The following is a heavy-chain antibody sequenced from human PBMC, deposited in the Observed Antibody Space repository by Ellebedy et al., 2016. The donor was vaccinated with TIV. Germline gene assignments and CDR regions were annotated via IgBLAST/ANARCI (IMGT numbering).Heavy chain of an antibody. V-gene: IGHV1-69*06. Sequence: SVKVSCXASGGTFSSYAISWVRQAPGQGLEWMGGIIPIFGTANYAQKFQGRVTITADKSTSTAYMELSSLRSEDTAVYYCARIISSSWYQGRVGEYNWFDPWGQGTLVTVSS. CDR3: ARIISSSWYQGRVGEYNWFDP. J-gene: IGHJ5*02. CDR1: GGTFSSYA. CDR2: IIPIFGTA. D-gene: IGHD6-13*01.